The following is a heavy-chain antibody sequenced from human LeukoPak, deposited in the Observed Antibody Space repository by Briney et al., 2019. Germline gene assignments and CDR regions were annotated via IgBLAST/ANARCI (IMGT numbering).Heavy chain of an antibody. CDR1: GYTFTTFG. CDR2: ISPYNGNT. D-gene: IGHD5-18*01. CDR3: ARDKGRAYSYGYVDY. Sequence: ASVKVSCKTSGYTFTTFGINWVRQAPGQGLEWMGWISPYNGNTNYAQKLQGRVTMTTDTSTNTAYMELRSLRSDDTAVYYCARDKGRAYSYGYVDYWCQRTLVTVS. J-gene: IGHJ4*02. V-gene: IGHV1-18*01.